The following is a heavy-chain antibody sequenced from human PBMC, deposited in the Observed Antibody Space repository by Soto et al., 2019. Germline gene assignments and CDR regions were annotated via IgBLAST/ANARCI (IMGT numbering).Heavy chain of an antibody. V-gene: IGHV3-23*01. CDR1: GFIVSTYG. CDR2: ISGGSTTT. Sequence: EVQLLESGGGFIQPGGSLRLSCAASGFIVSTYGMGWVRQAPGRGLEWVSVISGGSTTTYYADSVKGRSTISRDHSKNTLSLQINSLRADDTAVYYCAKGPMLREGGDYWGQGTLVSVSS. J-gene: IGHJ4*02. D-gene: IGHD5-12*01. CDR3: AKGPMLREGGDY.